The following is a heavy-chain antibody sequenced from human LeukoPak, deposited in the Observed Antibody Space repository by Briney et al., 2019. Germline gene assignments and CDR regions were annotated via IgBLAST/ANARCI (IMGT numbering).Heavy chain of an antibody. CDR1: GFTFSSYA. J-gene: IGHJ5*02. V-gene: IGHV3-23*01. Sequence: GGSLRLSCAASGFTFSSYAMSWVRQAPGKGLEWVSAISGSGGSTYYADSVKGRITISRDNSKNTLYLQLNSLRAEDTAVYCCAKEGRAAAGRGNWFDPWGQGTLVTVSS. CDR3: AKEGRAAAGRGNWFDP. CDR2: ISGSGGST. D-gene: IGHD6-13*01.